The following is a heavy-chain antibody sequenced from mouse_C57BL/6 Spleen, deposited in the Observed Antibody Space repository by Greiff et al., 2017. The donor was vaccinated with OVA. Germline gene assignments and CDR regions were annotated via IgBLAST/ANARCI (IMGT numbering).Heavy chain of an antibody. V-gene: IGHV1-53*01. CDR3: AREGGNWALDD. J-gene: IGHJ2*01. CDR2: INPSNGGT. Sequence: QVQLQQPGTELVKPGASVKLSCTASGYTFTSYWMHWVKQRPGQGLEWIGNINPSNGGTNYNEKFKSKATLTVDNSSSTAYMQLSSLTSEDSAVYYCAREGGNWALDDWGQGTTLTVSS. CDR1: GYTFTSYW. D-gene: IGHD4-1*01.